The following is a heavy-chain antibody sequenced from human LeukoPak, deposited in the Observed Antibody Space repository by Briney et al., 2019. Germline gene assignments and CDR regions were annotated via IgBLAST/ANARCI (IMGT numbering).Heavy chain of an antibody. Sequence: SVKVSCKASGGTFSSYAISWVRQAPGQGLEWMGGIIPIFGTANYAQRFQGRVTITTDESTSTAYMELSGLRSEDTAVYYCARAGPMVRGVIIPFDYWGQGTLVTVSS. D-gene: IGHD3-10*01. J-gene: IGHJ4*02. CDR1: GGTFSSYA. V-gene: IGHV1-69*05. CDR3: ARAGPMVRGVIIPFDY. CDR2: IIPIFGTA.